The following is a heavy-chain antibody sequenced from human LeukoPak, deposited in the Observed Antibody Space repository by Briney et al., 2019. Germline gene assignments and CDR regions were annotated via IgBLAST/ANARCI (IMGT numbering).Heavy chain of an antibody. CDR1: GGSISSGGYY. D-gene: IGHD5-18*01. Sequence: SETLSLTCTVSGGSISSGGYYWSWIRQHPGKGLEWIGYIYYCGSTYYNPSLKSRVTISVDTSKNQFSLKLSSVTAADTAVYYCATVDTAMPYYFDYWGQGTLVTVSS. J-gene: IGHJ4*02. V-gene: IGHV4-31*03. CDR3: ATVDTAMPYYFDY. CDR2: IYYCGST.